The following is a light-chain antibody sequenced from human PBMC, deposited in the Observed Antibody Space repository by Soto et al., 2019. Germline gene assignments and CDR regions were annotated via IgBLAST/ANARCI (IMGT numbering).Light chain of an antibody. V-gene: IGKV1-5*01. Sequence: DIQRTQSPSTLSASVGDRVTITCRASQSISRSLAWYQQKPGKAPKLLIYDASNLERGVSSRFSGSGSGTEFTLTISSLQPDDFATYYCQQYNGFSRTFGQGTKVDI. CDR1: QSISRS. CDR3: QQYNGFSRT. CDR2: DAS. J-gene: IGKJ1*01.